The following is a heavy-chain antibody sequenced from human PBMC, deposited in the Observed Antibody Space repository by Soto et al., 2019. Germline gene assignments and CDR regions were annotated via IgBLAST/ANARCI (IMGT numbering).Heavy chain of an antibody. CDR1: GGTFSSYA. CDR3: AREQALFYGIDV. CDR2: IIPIFGTA. V-gene: IGHV1-69*06. Sequence: MVTCTDSGGTFSSYAISWVRQAPGQGLEWMGGIIPIFGTANYAQKFQGRVTITADKSTSTAYMELSSLRSEDTAVYYCAREQALFYGIDVWGHVTTVPVS. J-gene: IGHJ6*02.